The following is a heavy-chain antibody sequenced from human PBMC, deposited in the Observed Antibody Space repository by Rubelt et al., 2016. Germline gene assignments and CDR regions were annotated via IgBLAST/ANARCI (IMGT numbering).Heavy chain of an antibody. J-gene: IGHJ6*02. Sequence: EWVAFIRFDGSDKYYAESVKGRFTISRDNSKNTLYLQVSILGAEDTAVYYCARDGSEGGYYYYGMDVWGQGTTVTVSS. CDR3: ARDGSEGGYYYYGMDV. CDR2: IRFDGSDK. V-gene: IGHV3-30*02. D-gene: IGHD3-16*01.